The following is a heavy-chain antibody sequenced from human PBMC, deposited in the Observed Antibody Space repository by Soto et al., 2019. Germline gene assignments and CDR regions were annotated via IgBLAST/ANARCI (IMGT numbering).Heavy chain of an antibody. Sequence: EVVLLESGGGLVQPGGSLRLSCEVSGFAFSFYSMSWVRQAPGKGLEWVASISGNGGTTYYAASGKGRFTFSRDNSKNTLYLQMNNLRGEDTAVYYCAKDRSGFTNGWEFFDSWGQGTLVTVSS. CDR3: AKDRSGFTNGWEFFDS. V-gene: IGHV3-23*01. D-gene: IGHD3-10*01. J-gene: IGHJ4*02. CDR2: ISGNGGTT. CDR1: GFAFSFYS.